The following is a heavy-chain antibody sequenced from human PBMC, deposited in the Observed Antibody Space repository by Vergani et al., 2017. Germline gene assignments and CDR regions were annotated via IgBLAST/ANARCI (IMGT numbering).Heavy chain of an antibody. D-gene: IGHD5-18*01. J-gene: IGHJ6*02. Sequence: EVQLVESGGGLVQPGGSLKLSCAASGFTFSGSAMHWVRQASGKGLEWVGRIRSKANSYATAYAASVKGRFTISRDDSKNTAYLQMNSLKTEDTAVYYCTRRTTTLDTAMDNYYYYGMDVWGQGTTVTVSS. V-gene: IGHV3-73*02. CDR1: GFTFSGSA. CDR2: IRSKANSYAT. CDR3: TRRTTTLDTAMDNYYYYGMDV.